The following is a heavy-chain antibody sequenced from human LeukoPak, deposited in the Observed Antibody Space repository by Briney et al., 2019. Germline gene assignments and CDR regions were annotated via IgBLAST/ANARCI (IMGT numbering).Heavy chain of an antibody. CDR2: IGTAGDT. D-gene: IGHD6-19*01. J-gene: IGHJ4*02. CDR3: ARAASDSGWRHYDY. CDR1: GFTFSSYD. Sequence: PGGSLRLSCAASGFTFSSYDMHWDRQATGKGLEWVSAIGTAGDTYYPGSVNGRFTISRENAKNSLYLQMNSLRAEDTAVYYCARAASDSGWRHYDYWGQGTLVTVFS. V-gene: IGHV3-13*01.